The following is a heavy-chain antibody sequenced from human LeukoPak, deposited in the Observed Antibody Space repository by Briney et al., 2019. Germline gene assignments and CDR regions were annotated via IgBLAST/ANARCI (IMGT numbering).Heavy chain of an antibody. J-gene: IGHJ3*02. Sequence: GGSLRLSCAASGFTFSSYWMHWVRQAPGKGLVWVSRINSDGSSTSYADSVKGRFTISRDNAKNTLYLQMNSRRAEDTAVYYCARGRPAAGTARIRGCDAFDIWGQGTMVTVSS. CDR3: ARGRPAAGTARIRGCDAFDI. V-gene: IGHV3-74*01. CDR1: GFTFSSYW. D-gene: IGHD6-13*01. CDR2: INSDGSST.